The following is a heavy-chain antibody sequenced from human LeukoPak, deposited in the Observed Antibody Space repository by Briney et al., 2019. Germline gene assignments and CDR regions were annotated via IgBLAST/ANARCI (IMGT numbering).Heavy chain of an antibody. CDR3: ARDRSMSGWYIDL. Sequence: GGSLRLSCAASGFTFSSYGMHWVRQAPGKGLEWVAVIWYDGSNKYYPDSVQGRFTISRDNSKNTLYLQVNSLRADDTAVYYCARDRSMSGWYIDLWGRGTLVTVSS. J-gene: IGHJ2*01. CDR2: IWYDGSNK. D-gene: IGHD2/OR15-2a*01. CDR1: GFTFSSYG. V-gene: IGHV3-33*01.